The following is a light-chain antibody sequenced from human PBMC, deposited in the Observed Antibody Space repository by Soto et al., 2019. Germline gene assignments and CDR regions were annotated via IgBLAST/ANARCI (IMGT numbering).Light chain of an antibody. CDR1: QSISNS. Sequence: DIQMTQSLSSLSASVEDRVTITCRASQSISNSLSWYQQKPGKAPNFLIYVASTLQSGVPSRFSGSGSGTDFTLTISSLQPEDVATYYCQQTFSPPYTFGQGTKVEIK. CDR3: QQTFSPPYT. CDR2: VAS. J-gene: IGKJ2*01. V-gene: IGKV1-39*01.